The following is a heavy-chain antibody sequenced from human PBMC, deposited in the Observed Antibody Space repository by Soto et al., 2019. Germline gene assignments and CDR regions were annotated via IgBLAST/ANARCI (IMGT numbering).Heavy chain of an antibody. V-gene: IGHV3-23*01. J-gene: IGHJ4*02. CDR1: GFTFSSYA. Sequence: GSLRLSCAASGFTFSSYAMSWVRRAPGKGLEWVSAISGSAGSTYYADSVKGRFTISRDNSKDTLYLQMNRLRAEETAVYYCAKTQYYYDSSGYYPQYYFDYWGQGNLVTVSS. CDR3: AKTQYYYDSSGYYPQYYFDY. D-gene: IGHD3-22*01. CDR2: ISGSAGST.